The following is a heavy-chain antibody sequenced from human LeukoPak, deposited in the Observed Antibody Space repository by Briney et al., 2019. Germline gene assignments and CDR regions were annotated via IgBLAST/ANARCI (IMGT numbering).Heavy chain of an antibody. V-gene: IGHV1-18*01. J-gene: IGHJ4*02. CDR2: ISTGKSNT. D-gene: IGHD1-26*01. CDR3: ARRSGTYSDFDY. CDR1: GYTFSSFG. Sequence: GDSVKVSCKASGYTFSSFGISWVRQAPGQGLEWMGGISTGKSNTNHAQKFQGRVTMTTDTSTSTAYMELRSLRSDDTAVYYCARRSGTYSDFDYWGQGTLVTVSS.